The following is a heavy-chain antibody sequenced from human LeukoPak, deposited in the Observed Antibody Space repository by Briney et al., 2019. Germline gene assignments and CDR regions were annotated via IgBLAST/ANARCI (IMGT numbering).Heavy chain of an antibody. CDR1: GGSISSSSYY. Sequence: SETPSLTCTVSGGSISSSSYYWGWIRQPPGKGLEWIGSIYYSGSTYYNPSLKSRVTISVDTSKNQFSLKLSSVTAADTAVYYCARDRSSGWLRGYFDYWGQGTLVTVSS. J-gene: IGHJ4*02. V-gene: IGHV4-39*02. D-gene: IGHD6-19*01. CDR2: IYYSGST. CDR3: ARDRSSGWLRGYFDY.